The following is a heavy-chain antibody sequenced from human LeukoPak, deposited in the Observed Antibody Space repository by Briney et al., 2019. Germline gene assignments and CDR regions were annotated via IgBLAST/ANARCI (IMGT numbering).Heavy chain of an antibody. J-gene: IGHJ4*02. CDR3: AREKTGTTYYLDY. Sequence: SVKVSCKASGGTFSSYTISWVRQAPGQGLEWMGRIIPILGIANYAQKFQGRVTITADKSTSTAYMELSSLSSEDTAVYYCAREKTGTTYYLDYWGQGTLVTVSS. CDR2: IIPILGIA. D-gene: IGHD1-7*01. V-gene: IGHV1-69*04. CDR1: GGTFSSYT.